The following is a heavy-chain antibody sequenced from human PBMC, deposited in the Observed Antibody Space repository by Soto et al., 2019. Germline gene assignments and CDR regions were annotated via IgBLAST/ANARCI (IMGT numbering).Heavy chain of an antibody. Sequence: EVPLVQSGAEVKKPGESVKISWKGSGYSFTSYWIGWVRQMPGKGLEWMGIIYPGDSETRYSPSFKGQVTISADKSISTADLQWSSLKASDTAMYYCARLRVITPGHFDYWGQGTLVTVSS. CDR1: GYSFTSYW. D-gene: IGHD3-22*01. CDR3: ARLRVITPGHFDY. V-gene: IGHV5-51*01. CDR2: IYPGDSET. J-gene: IGHJ4*02.